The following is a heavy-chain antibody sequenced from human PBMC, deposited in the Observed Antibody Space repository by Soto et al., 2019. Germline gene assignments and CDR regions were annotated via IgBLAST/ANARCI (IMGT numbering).Heavy chain of an antibody. Sequence: QVQLQESGPGLVKPSETLSLTCTVSGGSVSSGSYYWSWIRQPPGKGLEWIGYIYYSGSTNYNPSLRSRVPIPVDTSKNPFSLKLSSVTAADTAVYYCARVWAAPWFDPWGQGTLVTVSS. CDR2: IYYSGST. D-gene: IGHD3-16*01. CDR1: GGSVSSGSYY. J-gene: IGHJ5*02. V-gene: IGHV4-61*01. CDR3: ARVWAAPWFDP.